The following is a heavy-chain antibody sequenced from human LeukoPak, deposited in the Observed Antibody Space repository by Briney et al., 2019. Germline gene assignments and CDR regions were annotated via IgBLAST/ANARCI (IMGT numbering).Heavy chain of an antibody. J-gene: IGHJ5*02. CDR1: GYTSTGYY. V-gene: IGHV1-46*03. Sequence: ASVKVSCKASGYTSTGYYMHWVRQAPGQGLEWMGWINASGGSTSYAQKFQGRVTMTRDTTTSTLYMELSSLRSEDTAVYYCARDREAWLVRGWFGPWGQGTLVTVFS. D-gene: IGHD6-19*01. CDR3: ARDREAWLVRGWFGP. CDR2: INASGGST.